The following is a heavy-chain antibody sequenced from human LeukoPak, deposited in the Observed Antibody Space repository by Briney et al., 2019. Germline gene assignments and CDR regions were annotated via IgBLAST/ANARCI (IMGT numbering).Heavy chain of an antibody. CDR3: ARVQRGYSYFFDY. CDR2: IYYSGST. CDR1: GGSTSSGSYY. D-gene: IGHD5-18*01. Sequence: SETLSLTCTVSGGSTSSGSYYWGWIRQPPGKGLEWIGSIYYSGSTYYNPSLKSRVTISVDTSKNQFSLKLSSVTAADTAVYYCARVQRGYSYFFDYWGQGTLVTVSS. V-gene: IGHV4-39*07. J-gene: IGHJ4*02.